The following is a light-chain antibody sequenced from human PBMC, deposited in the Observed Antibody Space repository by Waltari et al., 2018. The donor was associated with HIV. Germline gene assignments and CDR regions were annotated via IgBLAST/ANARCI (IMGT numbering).Light chain of an antibody. CDR2: DVN. CDR1: SNDVGGYNY. J-gene: IGLJ1*01. Sequence: QSALTQPPSASGSPGQSVTISCTGTSNDVGGYNYVSWYQQHPGKAPKLMIYDVNRRPSGVPDRFAGSKSGNTASLTVSGLQAEDEADYFCSSYAGSSSFVVGTGTKVTVL. V-gene: IGLV2-8*01. CDR3: SSYAGSSSFV.